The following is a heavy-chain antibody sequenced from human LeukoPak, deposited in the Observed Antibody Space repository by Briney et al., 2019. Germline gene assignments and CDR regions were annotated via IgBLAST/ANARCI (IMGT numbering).Heavy chain of an antibody. J-gene: IGHJ4*02. CDR2: IYYSGST. D-gene: IGHD3-16*02. CDR1: GGSISSSNYF. CDR3: ARDYDYVWGSYRQPHYFDY. Sequence: SETLSLTCTVSGGSISSSNYFWVWIRQPPGKGLEWIGTIYYSGSTYYNPSLKSRVTISVDTSKNQFSLKLSSVTAADTAVYYCARDYDYVWGSYRQPHYFDYWGQGTLVTVSS. V-gene: IGHV4-39*07.